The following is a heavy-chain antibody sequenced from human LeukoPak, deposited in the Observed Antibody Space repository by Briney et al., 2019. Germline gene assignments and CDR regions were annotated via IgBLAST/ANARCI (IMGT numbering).Heavy chain of an antibody. D-gene: IGHD3-9*01. Sequence: PSETLSLTCTLSGGSVSRGSYYWSWIRQPPGKGLEWIGYIHYSGSTNYNPALKSRVSISVDTSKNQFSLKLSSVTAADTAVYYCARGDWFLNYWGQGTLVTVSS. CDR1: GGSVSRGSYY. J-gene: IGHJ4*02. CDR2: IHYSGST. V-gene: IGHV4-61*01. CDR3: ARGDWFLNY.